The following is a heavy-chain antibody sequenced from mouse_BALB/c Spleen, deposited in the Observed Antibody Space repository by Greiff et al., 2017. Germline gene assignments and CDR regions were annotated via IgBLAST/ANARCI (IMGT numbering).Heavy chain of an antibody. Sequence: EVMLVESGGGLVQPGGSRKLSCAASGFTFSSFGMHWVRQAPEKGLEWVAYISSGSSTIYYADTVKGRFTISRDNPKNTLFLQMTSLRSEDTAMYYCAREVYYFDYWGQGTTLTVSS. CDR3: AREVYYFDY. CDR2: ISSGSSTI. V-gene: IGHV5-17*02. J-gene: IGHJ2*01. CDR1: GFTFSSFG.